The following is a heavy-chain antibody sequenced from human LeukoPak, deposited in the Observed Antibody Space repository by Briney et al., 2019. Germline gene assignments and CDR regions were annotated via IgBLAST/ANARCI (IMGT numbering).Heavy chain of an antibody. CDR3: AVYCTNGVCYRQTPDMSDY. CDR1: GCTFSSYA. D-gene: IGHD2-8*01. V-gene: IGHV1-69*04. CDR2: IIPILGIA. J-gene: IGHJ4*02. Sequence: SVKVSCKASGCTFSSYAISWVRQAPGQGVEWMGRIIPILGIANYAQKFQGRVTITADKSTSTAYMELSSLRSEDTAVYYCAVYCTNGVCYRQTPDMSDYWGQGTLVTVSS.